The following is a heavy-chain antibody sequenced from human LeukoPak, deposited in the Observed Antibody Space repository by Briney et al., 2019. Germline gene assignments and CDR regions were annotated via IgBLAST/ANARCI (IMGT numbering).Heavy chain of an antibody. D-gene: IGHD7-27*01. CDR3: AKNWGSLDY. J-gene: IGHJ4*02. Sequence: PGRSLRLSCAASGFTFDSNSMSWVRQAPGKGLEWVANIKQDGSEKYYVDSVKGRFTISRDNAKNSLYLQMNSLRAEDTAVYYCAKNWGSLDYWGPGTLVTVSS. V-gene: IGHV3-7*01. CDR2: IKQDGSEK. CDR1: GFTFDSNS.